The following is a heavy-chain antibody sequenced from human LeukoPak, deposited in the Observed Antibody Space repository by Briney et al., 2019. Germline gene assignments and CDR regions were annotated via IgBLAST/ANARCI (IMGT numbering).Heavy chain of an antibody. Sequence: TGRSLRLSCAASGFTFSNAWMSWVRQAPGKGLEWVGRIKSKTDGSTTDYAAPVKGRFTISRDDSKNTLYLQMNSLITADTAVYYCTTGASLWFGELYYFDYWGQGTLVTVSS. CDR2: IKSKTDGSTT. CDR3: TTGASLWFGELYYFDY. CDR1: GFTFSNAW. J-gene: IGHJ4*02. D-gene: IGHD3-10*01. V-gene: IGHV3-15*01.